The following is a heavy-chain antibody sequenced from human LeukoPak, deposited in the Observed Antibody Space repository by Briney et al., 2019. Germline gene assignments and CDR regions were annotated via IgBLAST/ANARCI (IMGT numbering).Heavy chain of an antibody. V-gene: IGHV1-58*01. Sequence: GASVKVSCKASGLTFTSSAVQWVRQARGQRLEWIGWIVVGSGNTNYAQKFQERVTITRDMSTSTAYMELSSLRSEDTAVYYCAAEPLMTTVVTNFDYWGQGTLVTVSS. J-gene: IGHJ4*02. CDR1: GLTFTSSA. CDR2: IVVGSGNT. CDR3: AAEPLMTTVVTNFDY. D-gene: IGHD4-23*01.